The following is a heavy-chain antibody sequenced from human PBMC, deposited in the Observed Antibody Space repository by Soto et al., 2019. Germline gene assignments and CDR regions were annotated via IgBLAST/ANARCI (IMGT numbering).Heavy chain of an antibody. Sequence: GGSLRLSCAAPGFTFSSYAMHWVRQAPGKGLEWVAVISYDGSNKYYADSVKGRFTISRDNSKNTLYLQMNSLRAEDTAVYYCARDSRKFLARYYGMDVRGQGTTVTVSS. V-gene: IGHV3-30-3*01. CDR2: ISYDGSNK. D-gene: IGHD3-3*01. J-gene: IGHJ6*02. CDR3: ARDSRKFLARYYGMDV. CDR1: GFTFSSYA.